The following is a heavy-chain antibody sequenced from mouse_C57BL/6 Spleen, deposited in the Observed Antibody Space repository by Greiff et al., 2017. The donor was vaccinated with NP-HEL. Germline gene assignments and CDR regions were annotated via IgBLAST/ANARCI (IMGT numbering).Heavy chain of an antibody. CDR3: AINTVVPYAMDY. V-gene: IGHV1-80*01. CDR2: IYPGDGDT. D-gene: IGHD1-1*01. J-gene: IGHJ4*01. Sequence: QVQLQQSGAELVKPGASVKISCKASGYAFSSYWMNWVKQRPGKGLEWIGQIYPGDGDTNYNGKFKGKATLTVDKSSSTAYMQLSSLTSEDSAVYSCAINTVVPYAMDYWGQGTSVTVSS. CDR1: GYAFSSYW.